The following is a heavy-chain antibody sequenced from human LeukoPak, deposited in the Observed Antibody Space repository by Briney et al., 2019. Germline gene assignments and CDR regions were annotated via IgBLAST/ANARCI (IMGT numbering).Heavy chain of an antibody. J-gene: IGHJ4*02. CDR2: ISSSDSTI. D-gene: IGHD2-15*01. CDR3: ARGLGYCSASRCSSFDY. V-gene: IGHV3-48*03. CDR1: GFNFSSHE. Sequence: GGSLRLSCVASGFNFSSHEMNWVRQAPGKGLEWVSYISSSDSTIYYADSVKGRFTISRDNAKSSLYLHMVSLRAEDTALYFCARGLGYCSASRCSSFDYWGQGTLVTVSS.